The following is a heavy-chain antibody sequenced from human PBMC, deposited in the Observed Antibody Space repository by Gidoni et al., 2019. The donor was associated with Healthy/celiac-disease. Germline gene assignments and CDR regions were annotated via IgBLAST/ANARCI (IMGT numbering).Heavy chain of an antibody. J-gene: IGHJ5*01. Sequence: EVQLLESGGGLAQPGGSLRLSCAASGFPFSSHALTWVRQAPGKGLEWVSSISVSGAGTYYADSVKGRSTISRDNSKNTLYLHMSSLRAEDTAVYFCALCSGDKCRPGFVSWGQGTLVTVSS. V-gene: IGHV3-23*01. CDR1: GFPFSSHA. CDR2: ISVSGAGT. CDR3: ALCSGDKCRPGFVS. D-gene: IGHD2-15*01.